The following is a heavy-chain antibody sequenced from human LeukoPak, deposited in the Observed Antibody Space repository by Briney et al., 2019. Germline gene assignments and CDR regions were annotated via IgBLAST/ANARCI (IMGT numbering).Heavy chain of an antibody. J-gene: IGHJ6*03. CDR2: FYYSGNT. V-gene: IGHV4-59*01. CDR1: GGSISSYY. Sequence: SETLSLPCTSSGGSISSYYWNWIRQPPGKGLEWIGYFYYSGNTNYNPSLKSRLTISLDTSKNQFSLKLSSVTAADTAVYYCASARVVDTPMSYYMDVWGKGTTVTVSS. CDR3: ASARVVDTPMSYYMDV. D-gene: IGHD5-18*01.